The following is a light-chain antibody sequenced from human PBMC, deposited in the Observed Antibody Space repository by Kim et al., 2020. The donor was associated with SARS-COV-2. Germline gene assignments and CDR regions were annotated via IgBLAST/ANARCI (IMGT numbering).Light chain of an antibody. CDR2: GSS. Sequence: PARRPTHHCGAGESVTNRYFTWYQQRPGQAPKVIIYGSSYRATGIPDRFSGSGSGTEFNLTINKLEPEDCAEYYCQQYGGSPLYTFGKENKVEI. J-gene: IGKJ2*01. V-gene: IGKV3-20*01. CDR1: ESVTNRY. CDR3: QQYGGSPLYT.